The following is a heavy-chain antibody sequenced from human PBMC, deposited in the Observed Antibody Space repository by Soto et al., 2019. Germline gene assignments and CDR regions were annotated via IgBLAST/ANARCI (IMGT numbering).Heavy chain of an antibody. V-gene: IGHV3-43*01. CDR1: GFTFDDYT. CDR2: ISWDGGST. Sequence: HPGGSLRLSCAASGFTFDDYTMHWVRQAPGKGLEWVSLISWDGGSTYYADSVKGRFTISRDNSKNSLYLQMNSLRTGDTALYYCAVQGAPYYYYGMDVWGQGTTVTVSS. CDR3: AVQGAPYYYYGMDV. D-gene: IGHD6-6*01. J-gene: IGHJ6*02.